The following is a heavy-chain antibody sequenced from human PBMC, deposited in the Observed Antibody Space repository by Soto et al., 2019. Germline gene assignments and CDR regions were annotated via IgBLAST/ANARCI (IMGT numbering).Heavy chain of an antibody. V-gene: IGHV2-5*02. Sequence: QITLKESDPTLVKPTQTLTLTCTFSGFSLSTSGVGVGWIRQPPGKALEWLALIYWDDDKRYSPSLKSRLTITKDTSKNQVVLTMTNMDPVDTATYYCAHTPDQWLPVDYWGQGTLVTVSS. D-gene: IGHD6-19*01. CDR2: IYWDDDK. CDR3: AHTPDQWLPVDY. CDR1: GFSLSTSGVG. J-gene: IGHJ4*02.